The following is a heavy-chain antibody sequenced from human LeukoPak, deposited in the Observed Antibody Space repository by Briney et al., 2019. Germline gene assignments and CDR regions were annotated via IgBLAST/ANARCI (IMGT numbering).Heavy chain of an antibody. D-gene: IGHD3-22*01. CDR1: GFTFSSYA. CDR3: ARAEFYFDSSGYYPFDL. Sequence: RRSLRLSCAASGFTFSSYAAHWVRQAPGKGLEWVAAISYDGSKKYYADSVKGRFTISRDNSKNTLDLQVSSPRVEDTAMYYCARAEFYFDSSGYYPFDLWGQGTLVTVSS. CDR2: ISYDGSKK. J-gene: IGHJ4*02. V-gene: IGHV3-30*15.